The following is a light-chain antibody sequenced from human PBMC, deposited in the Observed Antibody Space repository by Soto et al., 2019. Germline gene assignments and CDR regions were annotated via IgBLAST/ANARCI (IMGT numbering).Light chain of an antibody. Sequence: EIVMTQSPATLSVSPGERATLSCRASQSVSSNLAWHQQKPGQAPRLLIYGASTRATGIPARFSGSGSGTEFTHTISSLQSEDFAVFYCQQYNNWRPQTFGQGNKVEIK. CDR1: QSVSSN. V-gene: IGKV3-15*01. CDR3: QQYNNWRPQT. CDR2: GAS. J-gene: IGKJ1*01.